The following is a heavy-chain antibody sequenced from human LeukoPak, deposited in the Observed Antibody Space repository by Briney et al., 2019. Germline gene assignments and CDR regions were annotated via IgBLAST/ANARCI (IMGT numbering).Heavy chain of an antibody. J-gene: IGHJ4*02. V-gene: IGHV3-53*01. Sequence: RGWSLRLCCAASGFTVTCYVMNLVRQAPGKGVEWVSVFYNDGRTYYADSVKGRFTFSRDNSKNTLYLQMNSLRAEDTAVYYCARVWELSFDYWGQGTLVTVSS. CDR3: ARVWELSFDY. CDR1: GFTVTCYV. D-gene: IGHD3-16*02. CDR2: FYNDGRT.